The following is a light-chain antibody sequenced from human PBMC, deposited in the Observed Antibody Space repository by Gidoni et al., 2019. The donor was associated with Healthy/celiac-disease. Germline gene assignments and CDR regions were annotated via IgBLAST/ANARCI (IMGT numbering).Light chain of an antibody. J-gene: IGKJ3*01. CDR2: KAS. CDR1: QSISSW. Sequence: DIQMTQSPSTLSASVGDRVTITCRASQSISSWLAWYQQKPGKAPKLLIYKASSLESGVQSRFSGSGSGTEFTLTISSLQPDDFATYYCQHSVTFGPGTKVDIK. V-gene: IGKV1-5*03. CDR3: QHSVT.